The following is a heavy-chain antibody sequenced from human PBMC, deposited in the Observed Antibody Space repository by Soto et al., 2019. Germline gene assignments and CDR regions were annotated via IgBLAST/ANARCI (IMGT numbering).Heavy chain of an antibody. CDR2: VSSTGSS. CDR1: GGSISNYY. V-gene: IGHV4-4*07. J-gene: IGHJ5*02. CDR3: ARGVPAAGTDWFDP. Sequence: SETLSLTCTASGGSISNYYWSWIRQSAEKRLEWIGRVSSTGSSYCNPSLKSRVTISVDTSKNQVSLNLTSVTAADTAVYYCARGVPAAGTDWFDPWGQGTLVTVSS. D-gene: IGHD6-13*01.